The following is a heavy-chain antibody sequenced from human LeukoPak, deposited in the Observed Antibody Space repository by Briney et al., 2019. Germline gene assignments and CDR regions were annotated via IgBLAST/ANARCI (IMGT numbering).Heavy chain of an antibody. D-gene: IGHD2-8*01. J-gene: IGHJ5*02. V-gene: IGHV4-30-4*08. CDR3: ARGPSRMVYAKTKNWFDP. Sequence: SETLSLTCTVSGCSISSNDHYWTWIRQPPGKGLEWIGYIHHSGSTYYNPSLKSRVTISVETSKKQFSLKLRSVTATDTAVYYCARGPSRMVYAKTKNWFDPWGQGTLVTVSS. CDR2: IHHSGST. CDR1: GCSISSNDHY.